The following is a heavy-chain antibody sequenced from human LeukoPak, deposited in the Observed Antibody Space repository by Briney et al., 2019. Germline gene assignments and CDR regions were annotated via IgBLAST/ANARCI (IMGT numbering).Heavy chain of an antibody. D-gene: IGHD3-3*01. CDR1: GFTFSTYS. V-gene: IGHV3-23*01. Sequence: GGSLRLSCAASGFTFSTYSMSWVRQAPGKGLECVSDISGGAGSKYYAYPVKGRFTISRDNSKNTLYLQMNSLRAEDTAVYYCSKDKYNFWSGSNYYYMDVWGKGTTVTVSS. CDR3: SKDKYNFWSGSNYYYMDV. CDR2: ISGGAGSK. J-gene: IGHJ6*03.